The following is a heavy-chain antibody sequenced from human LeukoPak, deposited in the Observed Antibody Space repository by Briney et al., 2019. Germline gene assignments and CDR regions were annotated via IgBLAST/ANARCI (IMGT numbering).Heavy chain of an antibody. D-gene: IGHD6-19*01. CDR2: IIPILGIA. Sequence: SVKVSCKASGGTFSSYAISWVRQAPGQGLEWMGRIIPILGIANYAQKFQGRVTITGDKSTSTAYMELSSLRSEDTAVYYCARGGSGWSFDYWGQGTLVTVSS. V-gene: IGHV1-69*04. CDR3: ARGGSGWSFDY. J-gene: IGHJ4*02. CDR1: GGTFSSYA.